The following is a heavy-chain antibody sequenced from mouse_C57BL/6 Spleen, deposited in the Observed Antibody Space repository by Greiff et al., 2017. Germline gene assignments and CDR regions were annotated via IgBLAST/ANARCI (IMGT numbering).Heavy chain of an antibody. Sequence: VQLQQSGAELARPGASVKMSCKASGYTFTSYTMHWVKQRPGQGLEWIGYINPSSGYTKYNQKFKNKATLTSDKSSSTAYMQLSSLTSEDSAVYYCARWCYYYVSCYSYYFDYWGQGTTLTVSS. D-gene: IGHD1-1*01. CDR2: INPSSGYT. J-gene: IGHJ2*01. CDR1: GYTFTSYT. V-gene: IGHV1-4*01. CDR3: ARWCYYYVSCYSYYFDY.